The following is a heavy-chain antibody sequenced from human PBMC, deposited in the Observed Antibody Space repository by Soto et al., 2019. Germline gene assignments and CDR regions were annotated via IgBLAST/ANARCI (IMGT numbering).Heavy chain of an antibody. CDR1: GITVSSNY. CDR2: IYIGAGT. V-gene: IGHV3-66*01. J-gene: IGHJ4*02. D-gene: IGHD6-13*01. Sequence: PGGSLRLSCAASGITVSSNYMTWVRQAPGKGLEWVSVIYIGAGTYYADSVKGRFTISRDSSKNTLYLQMNNLRADDTAVYFCARASVAESGYFLDYWGQGTLVTVSS. CDR3: ARASVAESGYFLDY.